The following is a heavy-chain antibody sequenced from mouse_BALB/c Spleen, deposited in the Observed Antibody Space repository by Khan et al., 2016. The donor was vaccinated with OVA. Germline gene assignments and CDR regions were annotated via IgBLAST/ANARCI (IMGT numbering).Heavy chain of an antibody. V-gene: IGHV2-6-4*01. CDR3: ARNHYGGGYWYFDV. J-gene: IGHJ1*01. D-gene: IGHD1-1*01. CDR2: IWGGGSI. Sequence: QVQLKESGPGLVAPSQSLSITCTVSGFSLSRYSIPCVRQPPGKGLEWLGMIWGGGSIDYNSALKSRLSISKDHSKSQVFLKMNSLQTDHTAMYYCARNHYGGGYWYFDVWGAGTTVTVSS. CDR1: GFSLSRYS.